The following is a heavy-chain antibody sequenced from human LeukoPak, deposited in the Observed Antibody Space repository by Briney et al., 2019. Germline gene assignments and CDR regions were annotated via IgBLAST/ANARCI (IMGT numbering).Heavy chain of an antibody. CDR1: NDSISSSINY. J-gene: IGHJ4*02. D-gene: IGHD6-19*01. V-gene: IGHV4-39*01. Sequence: PSETLSLTCTVPNDSISSSINYWCWLRQPPGKGLEWIGTIYHSGSAYYNPSLKSRVTISVSTSKNQFSLRLTSVTATDSAVYYCARSVAVAGTFEYWGQGTPVTVSS. CDR2: IYHSGSA. CDR3: ARSVAVAGTFEY.